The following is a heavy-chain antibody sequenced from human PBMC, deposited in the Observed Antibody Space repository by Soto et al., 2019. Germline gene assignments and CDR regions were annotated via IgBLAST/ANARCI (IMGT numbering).Heavy chain of an antibody. V-gene: IGHV4-39*07. CDR1: GDSITRSNFY. CDR3: ASSSLYGMDV. Sequence: PSETLSLTCTVSGDSITRSNFYWGWIRQPPGKGLEWLGSIFYSGSTNYNPSLKSRVTISVDKSKNQFSLKVGSVTAADTAVYYCASSSLYGMDVWGQGTTVTVSS. CDR2: IFYSGST. J-gene: IGHJ6*02.